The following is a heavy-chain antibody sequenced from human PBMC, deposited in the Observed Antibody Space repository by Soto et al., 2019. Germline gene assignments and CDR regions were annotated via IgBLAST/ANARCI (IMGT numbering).Heavy chain of an antibody. J-gene: IGHJ4*02. CDR1: GYTFRIYG. Sequence: ASVKVSCKASGYTFRIYGITWVRQAPGQGLEWMGWISANDGNTHYAQKIQGRATMTTDTSTSTAYLEVRSLRSDDAAVHYCARKGTGAPVDYWGQGTLVTVSS. CDR3: ARKGTGAPVDY. V-gene: IGHV1-18*01. CDR2: ISANDGNT.